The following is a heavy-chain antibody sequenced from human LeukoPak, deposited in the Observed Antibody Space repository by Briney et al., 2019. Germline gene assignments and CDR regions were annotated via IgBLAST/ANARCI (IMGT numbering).Heavy chain of an antibody. D-gene: IGHD2-2*01. V-gene: IGHV3-21*01. CDR3: ARNRGRYQLLAREDY. CDR2: ISSSSSYI. Sequence: GGSLRLSXAASGFTFSSYSMNWVRQAPGKGLEWVSSISSSSSYIYYADSVKGRFTISRDNAKNSLYLQMNSLRAEDTAVYYCARNRGRYQLLAREDYWGQGTLVTVSS. J-gene: IGHJ4*02. CDR1: GFTFSSYS.